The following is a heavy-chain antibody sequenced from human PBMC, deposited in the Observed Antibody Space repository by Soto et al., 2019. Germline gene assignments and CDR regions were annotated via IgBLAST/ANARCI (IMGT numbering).Heavy chain of an antibody. J-gene: IGHJ3*02. CDR1: GFNFSSYA. D-gene: IGHD5-18*01. CDR2: ISVNGGST. CDR3: SKDPLHSYGPSLGAFDI. Sequence: PGGSLRLSFAASGFNFSSYAMSWVRQAPGKGLEWVSAISVNGGSTYYAESEKGRITISRDNSKNTLYLQMNSLRAEDTAVYYFSKDPLHSYGPSLGAFDIWGQGTMVTVSS. V-gene: IGHV3-23*01.